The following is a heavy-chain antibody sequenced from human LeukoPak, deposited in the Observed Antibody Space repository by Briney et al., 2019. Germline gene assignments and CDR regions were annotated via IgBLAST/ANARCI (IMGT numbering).Heavy chain of an antibody. D-gene: IGHD5-12*01. J-gene: IGHJ3*02. V-gene: IGHV1-18*01. CDR1: GYTFTSYG. Sequence: ASVKVSCKASGYTFTSYGISWVRQASGQGLEWMGWISAYNGNTNYAQKLQGRVTMTTDTSTSTAYMELRSLRSDDTAVYYCARDGPDIVATIGAFDIWGQGTTVTVSS. CDR3: ARDGPDIVATIGAFDI. CDR2: ISAYNGNT.